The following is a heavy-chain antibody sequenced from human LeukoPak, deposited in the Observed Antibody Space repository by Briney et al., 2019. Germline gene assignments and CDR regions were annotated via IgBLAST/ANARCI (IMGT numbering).Heavy chain of an antibody. D-gene: IGHD3-22*01. CDR3: AKDPRSGYYYTLFDC. V-gene: IGHV3-23*01. CDR2: ISGSGGST. CDR1: GGSFSGYY. J-gene: IGHJ4*02. Sequence: PSETLSLTCAVYGGSFSGYYWSWVRQAPGKGLEWVSAISGSGGSTYYADSVKGRFTISRDNSKNTLYLQMNSLRAEDTAVYYCAKDPRSGYYYTLFDCWGQGTLVTVS.